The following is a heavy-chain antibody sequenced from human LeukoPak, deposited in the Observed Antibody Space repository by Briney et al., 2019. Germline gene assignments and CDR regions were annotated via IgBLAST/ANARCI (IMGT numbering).Heavy chain of an antibody. CDR1: GASISSGSYY. CDR2: IYYSGTA. D-gene: IGHD5-18*01. Sequence: PSETLSPTCTVSGASISSGSYYWSWIRQHPGKGLEWIGYIYYSGTAYYNPSLKSRLTISVDTSENQFSLKLSSVTAADTAVYYCARDRSGRGYSYGFDYWGQGTLVTVSS. J-gene: IGHJ4*02. V-gene: IGHV4-31*03. CDR3: ARDRSGRGYSYGFDY.